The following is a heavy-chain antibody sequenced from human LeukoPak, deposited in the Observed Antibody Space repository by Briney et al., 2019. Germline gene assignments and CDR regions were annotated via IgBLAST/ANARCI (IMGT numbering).Heavy chain of an antibody. J-gene: IGHJ4*02. CDR2: ISGSGGST. V-gene: IGHV3-23*01. Sequence: GGSLRLSCTTSAFNYSIYPMTWVRQAPGKGLEWVSAISGSGGSTYYADSVKGRFTISRDNSKNTLYLQMNSLGVEDTAVYYCAKGTFDWSFPLYFDSWGQGILVTVSS. D-gene: IGHD3-9*01. CDR1: AFNYSIYP. CDR3: AKGTFDWSFPLYFDS.